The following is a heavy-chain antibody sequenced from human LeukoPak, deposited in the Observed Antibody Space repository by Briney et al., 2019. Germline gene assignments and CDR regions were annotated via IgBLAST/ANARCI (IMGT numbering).Heavy chain of an antibody. CDR3: VRDFRSADY. V-gene: IGHV3-74*01. CDR2: ICPDGTVT. Sequence: GGSLRLSCAASGFTFSTYCMHWVRQAPGKGPMWVSRICPDGTVTNYADSVKARFIISRDNARNTVYLQMDSLRVEDTAVYYCVRDFRSADYWGQGTLVTVSS. CDR1: GFTFSTYC. J-gene: IGHJ4*02.